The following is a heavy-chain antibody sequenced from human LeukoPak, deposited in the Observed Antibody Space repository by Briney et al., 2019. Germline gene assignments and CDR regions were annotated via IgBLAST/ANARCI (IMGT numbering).Heavy chain of an antibody. CDR3: VRDFRSADY. V-gene: IGHV3-74*01. CDR2: ICPDGTVT. Sequence: GGSLRLSCAASGFTFSTYCMHWVRQAPGKGPMWVSRICPDGTVTNYADSVKARFIISRDNARNTVYLQMDSLRVEDTAVYYCVRDFRSADYWGQGTLVTVSS. CDR1: GFTFSTYC. J-gene: IGHJ4*02.